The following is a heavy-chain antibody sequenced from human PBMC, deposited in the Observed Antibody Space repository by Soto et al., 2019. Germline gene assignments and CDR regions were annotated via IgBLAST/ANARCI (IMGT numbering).Heavy chain of an antibody. J-gene: IGHJ5*02. CDR3: ARADGREFDDDDVWGTRGDWFDP. D-gene: IGHD3-16*01. CDR1: GASVTSGLYY. Sequence: QVQLQESGPGLVKPSETLSLTCSVSGASVTSGLYYWTWIRQPPGRRLEWIGFIYDGGGSNYSPSLGGRVTMSIDSSKNQFSLRLASVTAADTAVYYCARADGREFDDDDVWGTRGDWFDPWGQGTLVTVSS. CDR2: IYDGGGS. V-gene: IGHV4-61*01.